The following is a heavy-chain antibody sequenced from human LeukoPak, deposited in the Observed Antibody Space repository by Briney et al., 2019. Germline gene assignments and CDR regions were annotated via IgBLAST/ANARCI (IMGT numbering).Heavy chain of an antibody. CDR3: ARHLGYSSSLYGY. V-gene: IGHV1-69*05. CDR2: IIPIFGTA. J-gene: IGHJ4*02. CDR1: GGTFSSYA. D-gene: IGHD6-13*01. Sequence: SVKVSCKASGGTFSSYAISWVRQAPGQGLEWMGGIIPIFGTANYAQKFQGRVTITTDESTSTAYMELSSLRSEDTAVYYCARHLGYSSSLYGYWGQGTLVTVSS.